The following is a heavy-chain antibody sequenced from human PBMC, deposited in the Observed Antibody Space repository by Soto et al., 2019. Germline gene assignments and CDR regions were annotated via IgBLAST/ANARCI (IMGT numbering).Heavy chain of an antibody. V-gene: IGHV3-48*03. CDR3: VRGAFWYTTSTTDDAFDV. CDR1: GFQFSSYE. J-gene: IGHJ3*01. Sequence: EVQLAESGGGLVQPGGSLRLSCAASGFQFSSYEMNWVRQAPGKGLEWVAHISHSGATIFYTDSVKGRFTISRDNTNNSLSLQMNSLRAEDTAIYYCVRGAFWYTTSTTDDAFDVWGQGTVVTVSS. CDR2: ISHSGATI. D-gene: IGHD6-6*01.